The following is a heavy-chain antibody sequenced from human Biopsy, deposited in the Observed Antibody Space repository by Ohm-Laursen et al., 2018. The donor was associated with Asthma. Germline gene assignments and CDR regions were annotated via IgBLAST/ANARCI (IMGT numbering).Heavy chain of an antibody. V-gene: IGHV1-24*01. Sequence: ASAKVSCKISGYSLTDLSMHWVRQAPGQGLEWMGGHDHEEGGTVNARRFQGRVTMTEDTSTDTAYMELSSLSSDDTAVYYCASDFPKDYVRYNFQFWGRGTLVTVSS. D-gene: IGHD4-17*01. CDR1: GYSLTDLS. J-gene: IGHJ4*02. CDR2: HDHEEGGT. CDR3: ASDFPKDYVRYNFQF.